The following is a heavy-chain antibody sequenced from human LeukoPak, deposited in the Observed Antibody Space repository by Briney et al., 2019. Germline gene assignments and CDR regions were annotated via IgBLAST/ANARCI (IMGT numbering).Heavy chain of an antibody. CDR1: GFTFSSYA. J-gene: IGHJ4*02. Sequence: TGGSLRLSCAASGFTFSSYAMSWVRQAPGKGLEWVSAISGSGGSTYYADSVKGRFTISRDNSKNTLYLQMNSLRAEDTAVYYCAKDPLLCSSTSCYEPYYFDYWGQGTLVTVSS. D-gene: IGHD2-2*01. CDR2: ISGSGGST. V-gene: IGHV3-23*01. CDR3: AKDPLLCSSTSCYEPYYFDY.